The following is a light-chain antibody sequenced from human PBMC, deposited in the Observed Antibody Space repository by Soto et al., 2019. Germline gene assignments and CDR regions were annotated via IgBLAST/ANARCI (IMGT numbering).Light chain of an antibody. Sequence: QSVLTQPPSVSGTPGQRVTISCSGSSSNIGSNPVNWYQHLPGTAPKLLIYNDNQRPSGVPARFSGSRSGTSASLAISGLQSEDEADYYCAPWYDGLNGPLFGGGTKLTVL. J-gene: IGLJ3*02. CDR2: NDN. CDR1: SSNIGSNP. CDR3: APWYDGLNGPL. V-gene: IGLV1-44*01.